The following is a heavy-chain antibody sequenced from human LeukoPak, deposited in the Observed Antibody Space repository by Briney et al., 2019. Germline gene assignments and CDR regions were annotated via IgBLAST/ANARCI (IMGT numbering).Heavy chain of an antibody. D-gene: IGHD4-17*01. CDR1: GYTFTSYG. J-gene: IGHJ4*02. CDR3: AREPPWRIYGVRYFDY. Sequence: ASVKVSCKASGYTFTSYGISWVRQAPGQGLEWMGWISAYNGNTNYAQKLQGRVTMTTDTSTSTAYMELRSLRSDDTAVYYCAREPPWRIYGVRYFDYWGQGTLVTVSS. V-gene: IGHV1-18*01. CDR2: ISAYNGNT.